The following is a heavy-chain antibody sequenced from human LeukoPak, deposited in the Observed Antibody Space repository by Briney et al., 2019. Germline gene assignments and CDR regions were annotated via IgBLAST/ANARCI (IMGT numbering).Heavy chain of an antibody. J-gene: IGHJ4*02. V-gene: IGHV3-7*04. CDR1: GFTFRSYW. Sequence: GGSLRLSCAASGFTFRSYWMSWVRQAPGKGLEWVANIKPDGSGKYYVDSVKGRFTISRDNAKNSLYLQMNSLRAEDTAVYYCARDQWLARTGVDSWGQGTLVTVSS. CDR3: ARDQWLARTGVDS. CDR2: IKPDGSGK. D-gene: IGHD6-19*01.